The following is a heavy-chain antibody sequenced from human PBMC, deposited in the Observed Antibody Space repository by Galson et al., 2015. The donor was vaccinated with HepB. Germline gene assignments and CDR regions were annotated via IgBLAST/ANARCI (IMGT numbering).Heavy chain of an antibody. Sequence: SLRLSCASSGFTLISNYMAWFRLAPGKGLEWVSLIYRDGSTYYADSVKGRFILSRDNPESTLHLQMNSLRVEDTAMYYCTRDAPWGVVFGHHYYGVDVWGQGTTVTVSS. CDR2: IYRDGST. V-gene: IGHV3-66*01. J-gene: IGHJ6*02. CDR3: TRDAPWGVVFGHHYYGVDV. CDR1: GFTLISNY. D-gene: IGHD3-16*01.